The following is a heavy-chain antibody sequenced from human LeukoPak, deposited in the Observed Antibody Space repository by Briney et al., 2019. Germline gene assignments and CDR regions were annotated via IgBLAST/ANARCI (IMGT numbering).Heavy chain of an antibody. Sequence: SETLSLTCTVSGGSISSSSYYCGWIRQPPGKGPEWIGSIYHSGSIYYNPSLKSRVTLSVEASKNQFSLKLSSVTAADTAVYYCARHAIAAAGISRFDPWGQGTLVTVSS. V-gene: IGHV4-39*01. D-gene: IGHD6-13*01. J-gene: IGHJ5*02. CDR3: ARHAIAAAGISRFDP. CDR2: IYHSGSI. CDR1: GGSISSSSYY.